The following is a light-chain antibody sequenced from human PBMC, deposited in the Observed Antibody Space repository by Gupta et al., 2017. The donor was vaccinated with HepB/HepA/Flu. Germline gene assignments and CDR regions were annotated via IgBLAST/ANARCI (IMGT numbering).Light chain of an antibody. CDR1: RSDVGSYNL. CDR2: EVS. J-gene: IGLJ2*01. Sequence: QSALTQPASVSGSPGQSIPIPCTGTRSDVGSYNLVSWYQQHPGKAPKLMIYEVSKRPSGVSNRFSGSKSGNTASLTISGLQAEDEADYYCCSYAGSSTRVVFGGGTKLTVL. V-gene: IGLV2-23*02. CDR3: CSYAGSSTRVV.